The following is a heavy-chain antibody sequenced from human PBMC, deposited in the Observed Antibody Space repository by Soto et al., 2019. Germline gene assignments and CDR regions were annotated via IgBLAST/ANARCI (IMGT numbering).Heavy chain of an antibody. Sequence: PSETLSLTCTVSGGSISSRSYYWGWIRQPPGKGLEWIGSIYYSGSTYYNPSLKSRVTISVDTSKNQFSLKLSSVTAADTAVYYCARRSRGNWFDPWGQGTLVTVSS. CDR3: ARRSRGNWFDP. J-gene: IGHJ5*02. CDR1: GGSISSRSYY. CDR2: IYYSGST. D-gene: IGHD3-10*01. V-gene: IGHV4-39*01.